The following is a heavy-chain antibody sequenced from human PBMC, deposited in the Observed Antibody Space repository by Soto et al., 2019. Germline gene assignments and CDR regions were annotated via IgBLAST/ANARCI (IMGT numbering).Heavy chain of an antibody. J-gene: IGHJ4*02. CDR1: GFTFSGYA. CDR3: AKEGTRDEYYFDY. D-gene: IGHD3-10*01. V-gene: IGHV3-23*01. CDR2: ISGSGRTT. Sequence: EVQLLESGGGLVHPGGSLRLSCAASGFTFSGYAMNWVRQAPGKGLEWVSTISGSGRTTYAADSVKGRFTISRDNSKNTLSLQMNSLRADDTAVYYCAKEGTRDEYYFDYWGQETLVTVSS.